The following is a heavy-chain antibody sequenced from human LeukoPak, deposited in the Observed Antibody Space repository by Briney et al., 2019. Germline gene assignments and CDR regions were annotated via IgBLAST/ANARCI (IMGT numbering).Heavy chain of an antibody. Sequence: PSETLSLTCAVYGGSFIRYYWSWIRQSPGKGVEWIAEIDHRGDTNYNPSVKSRVTISVDTSKNQFSLKVRSLSAADTAVYYCVRGGTLSETGYFDFWGQGTLVTVSS. CDR2: IDHRGDT. D-gene: IGHD1-26*01. V-gene: IGHV4-34*01. CDR3: VRGGTLSETGYFDF. CDR1: GGSFIRYY. J-gene: IGHJ4*03.